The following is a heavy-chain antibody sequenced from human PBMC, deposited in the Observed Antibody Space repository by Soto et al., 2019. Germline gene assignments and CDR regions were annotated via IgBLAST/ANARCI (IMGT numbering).Heavy chain of an antibody. V-gene: IGHV1-58*01. D-gene: IGHD1-20*01. CDR3: AVYPHFSRYFDF. CDR1: GFTFSSSA. Sequence: SVKLSCKACGFTFSSSAVQWGRQARGQRLEWIGWIVVGSGNTNYAQKFQERVTITRDMSTNTAYMELSSLRSEDTAVYYCAVYPHFSRYFDF. CDR2: IVVGSGNT. J-gene: IGHJ3*01.